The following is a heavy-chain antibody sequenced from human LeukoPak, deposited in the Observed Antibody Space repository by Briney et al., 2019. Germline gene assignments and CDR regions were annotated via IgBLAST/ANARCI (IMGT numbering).Heavy chain of an antibody. CDR2: IYYSGST. J-gene: IGHJ4*02. V-gene: IGHV4-59*12. CDR3: ARDIAAAGHFDY. Sequence: SETLSLTCTVSGGSISSYYWSWIRQSPGKGLEWIGYIYYSGSTYYSPSLKSRVTISVDTSKNQFSLKLSSVTAADTAVYYCARDIAAAGHFDYWGQGTLVTVSS. D-gene: IGHD6-13*01. CDR1: GGSISSYY.